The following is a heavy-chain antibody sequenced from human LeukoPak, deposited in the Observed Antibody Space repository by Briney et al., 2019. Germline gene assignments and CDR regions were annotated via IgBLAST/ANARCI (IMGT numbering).Heavy chain of an antibody. CDR2: IYHSGST. CDR1: GYSISSGYY. D-gene: IGHD1-1*01. CDR3: ARDRGTTVPDAFDI. V-gene: IGHV4-38-2*02. Sequence: SETLSLTCTVSGYSISSGYYWGWIRQPPGKGLEWIGSIYHSGSTYYNPSLKSRVTISVDTSKNQFSLKLSSVTAADTAVYYCARDRGTTVPDAFDIWGQGTMVTVSS. J-gene: IGHJ3*02.